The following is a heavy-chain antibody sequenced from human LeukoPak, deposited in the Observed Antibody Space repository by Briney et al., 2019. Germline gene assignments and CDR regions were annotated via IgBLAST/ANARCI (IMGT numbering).Heavy chain of an antibody. D-gene: IGHD2-2*01. V-gene: IGHV3-74*01. CDR1: GFTFSGYW. CDR2: INSEGIST. CDR3: ARGSSTSCYD. J-gene: IGHJ4*02. Sequence: GGSLRLSCAASGFTFSGYWMHWVRHAPGKGLGWVSRINSEGISTSYADSVKGRFTISRDNAKNTLYLQMNSLRAEDTAVYYCARGSSTSCYDWGQGTLVTVSS.